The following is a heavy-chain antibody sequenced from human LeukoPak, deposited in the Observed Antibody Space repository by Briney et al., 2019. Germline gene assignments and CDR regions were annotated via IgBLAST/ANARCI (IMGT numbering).Heavy chain of an antibody. CDR2: ITASGGNT. Sequence: GGSLRLSCAASGFTFTDSAMSWVRQAPGKGLERVSLITASGGNTFYADSVKGRFTISRDNSKNTLYLQMNSLTAEDTAVYYCAKHLGATPSYYFDYWGQGTLVTVSS. CDR1: GFTFTDSA. D-gene: IGHD1-26*01. V-gene: IGHV3-23*01. CDR3: AKHLGATPSYYFDY. J-gene: IGHJ4*02.